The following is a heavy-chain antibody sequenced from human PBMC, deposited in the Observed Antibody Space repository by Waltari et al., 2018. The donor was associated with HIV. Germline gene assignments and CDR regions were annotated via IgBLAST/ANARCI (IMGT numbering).Heavy chain of an antibody. CDR1: GFTFSSYA. V-gene: IGHV3-30-3*01. CDR2: ISYDGSNK. CDR3: ARDPYYYDTTYGMDV. D-gene: IGHD3-22*01. J-gene: IGHJ6*02. Sequence: QVQLVESGGGVVQPGRSLRLSCAASGFTFSSYAMHWVRQAPGKGLEWGAVISYDGSNKYYADSVKCRFTISRDNSKNTLYLQMNSLRAEDTAVYYCARDPYYYDTTYGMDVWGQGTTVTVSS.